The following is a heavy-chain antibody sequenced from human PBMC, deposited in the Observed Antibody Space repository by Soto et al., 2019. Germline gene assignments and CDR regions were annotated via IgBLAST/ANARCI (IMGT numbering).Heavy chain of an antibody. Sequence: TSETLSLTCTVSGGSISSYYWSWIRQPPGKGLEWIGYIYYSGTTTYNPSIKSRVTISVDSSKNQFSLNLTSVSAADTAVYYCARLGGFYQSLESWGQGTLVTVSS. CDR2: IYYSGTT. CDR3: ARLGGFYQSLES. V-gene: IGHV4-59*08. CDR1: GGSISSYY. D-gene: IGHD3-22*01. J-gene: IGHJ5*01.